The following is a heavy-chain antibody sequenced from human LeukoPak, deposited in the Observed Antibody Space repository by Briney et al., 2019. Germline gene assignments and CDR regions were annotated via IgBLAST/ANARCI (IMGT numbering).Heavy chain of an antibody. J-gene: IGHJ4*02. CDR3: ARINGWLVSSGTVRYFDY. CDR2: ITTYNGNT. Sequence: ASVKVSCKASGYTFNKYGISWVRQAPGQGLEWMGWITTYNGNTNYAQKVQGRVTMTTDTSASTVYMELRSLRPDDTAVYYCARINGWLVSSGTVRYFDYWGQGTLVTVSS. D-gene: IGHD6-19*01. CDR1: GYTFNKYG. V-gene: IGHV1-18*01.